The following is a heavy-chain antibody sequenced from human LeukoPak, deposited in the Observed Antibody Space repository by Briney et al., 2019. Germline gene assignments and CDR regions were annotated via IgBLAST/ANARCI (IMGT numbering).Heavy chain of an antibody. Sequence: GGSLRLSCAASGFTFSSYAMSWVRQAPGKGLEWVSAISGSGGSTYYADSVKGRFTISRDISKNTLYLQRNSLRAEDTAVYYCAKVGTAMVPRPYYFDYWGQGTLVTVSS. D-gene: IGHD5-18*01. CDR2: ISGSGGST. CDR1: GFTFSSYA. J-gene: IGHJ4*02. CDR3: AKVGTAMVPRPYYFDY. V-gene: IGHV3-23*01.